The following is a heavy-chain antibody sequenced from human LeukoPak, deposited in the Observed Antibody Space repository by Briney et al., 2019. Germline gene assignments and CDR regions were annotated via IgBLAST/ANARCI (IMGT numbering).Heavy chain of an antibody. V-gene: IGHV3-30*04. J-gene: IGHJ6*02. D-gene: IGHD3-10*01. Sequence: GGSLRLSCAASGFTFSSYAMHWVRQAPGKGLEWVAVISYDGSNKYYADSVKGQFTISRDNSKNTLYLQMNSLRAEDTAVYYCARDRGYITYYGMDVWGQGTTVTVSS. CDR1: GFTFSSYA. CDR3: ARDRGYITYYGMDV. CDR2: ISYDGSNK.